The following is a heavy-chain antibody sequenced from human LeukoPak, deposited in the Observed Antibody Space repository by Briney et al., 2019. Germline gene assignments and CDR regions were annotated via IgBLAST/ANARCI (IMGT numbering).Heavy chain of an antibody. CDR3: AKDVVPDSGWDLDY. CDR2: IYPSGDST. J-gene: IGHJ4*02. D-gene: IGHD6-19*01. CDR1: GFTFSTYS. V-gene: IGHV3-23*01. Sequence: PGGSLRLSCAASGFTFSTYSMTWVRQGPGKGLEWVSSIYPSGDSTFYADSVKGRFTISRDNSKNTLYLQMSSLRTEDTAIYDCAKDVVPDSGWDLDYWGQGTLVTVSS.